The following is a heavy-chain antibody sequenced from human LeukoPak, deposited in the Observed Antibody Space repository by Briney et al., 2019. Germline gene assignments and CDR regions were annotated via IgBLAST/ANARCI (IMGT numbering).Heavy chain of an antibody. CDR3: ARRSPYSTGWSSYFDY. V-gene: IGHV4-59*01. CDR2: IYYSGST. D-gene: IGHD6-19*01. J-gene: IGHJ4*02. CDR1: GCSINSYY. Sequence: SETLSLTCTVSGCSINSYYWSWIRQPPGKGLEWIGYIYYSGSTNYNPSLKSRVTISVDTSKNQFSLKLSSVTAADTAVYYCARRSPYSTGWSSYFDYWGQGALVTVSS.